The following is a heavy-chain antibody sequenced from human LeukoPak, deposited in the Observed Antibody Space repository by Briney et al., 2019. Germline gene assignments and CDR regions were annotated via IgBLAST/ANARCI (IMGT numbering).Heavy chain of an antibody. J-gene: IGHJ4*02. Sequence: AGGSLRLSCAASGFTFSSYSMNWVRQAPGKGLEWVSSISSSSSYIYYADSVKGRFTISRDNAKNSLYLQMSSLRAEDTAVYYCASLVYCGADCYTDYWGQGTLVTVSS. V-gene: IGHV3-21*01. CDR2: ISSSSSYI. CDR1: GFTFSSYS. CDR3: ASLVYCGADCYTDY. D-gene: IGHD2-21*02.